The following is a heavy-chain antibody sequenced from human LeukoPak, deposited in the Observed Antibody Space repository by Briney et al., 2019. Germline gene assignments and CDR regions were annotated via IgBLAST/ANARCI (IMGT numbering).Heavy chain of an antibody. J-gene: IGHJ6*03. CDR3: ARDRGNQRGYYYYYMDV. D-gene: IGHD1-14*01. V-gene: IGHV3-21*01. CDR2: ISSSISYI. Sequence: PGGSLRLSCAPSVFTFSIYTMNWVRQAPGKGLEWVSSISSSISYIYYADSVKGRFTISRDNAKNSLYLQMNSLRAEDTAVYYCARDRGNQRGYYYYYMDVWGKGTTVTVSS. CDR1: VFTFSIYT.